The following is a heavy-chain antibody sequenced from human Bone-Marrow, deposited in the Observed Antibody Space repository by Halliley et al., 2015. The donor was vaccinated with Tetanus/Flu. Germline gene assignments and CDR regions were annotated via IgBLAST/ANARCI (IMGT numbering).Heavy chain of an antibody. V-gene: IGHV1-2*04. CDR2: INPNSGGT. CDR1: GYTFTDYY. Sequence: QLVQSGAEVKKPGASVKVSCKTSGYTFTDYYIHWVRQAPGQGLEWMGWINPNSGGTKYAQKFQGWVTMTRDTSISTAYMELSSLKSDDTALYYCARDRALGKGYSDPWGRGTLVTVSS. J-gene: IGHJ2*01. CDR3: ARDRALGKGYSDP. D-gene: IGHD7-27*01.